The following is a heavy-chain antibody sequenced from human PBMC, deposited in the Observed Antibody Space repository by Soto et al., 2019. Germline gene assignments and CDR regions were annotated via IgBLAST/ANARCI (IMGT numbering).Heavy chain of an antibody. Sequence: EVQLVQSGAEVKKPGESLRISCKGSGYSFTSYWITWVRQMPGKGLEWMGRIDPSDSYTNYSPSFQGHVTISAAKSISTAYLQWSSLKASATAIYYWTRLPLAAACSDANTWGQGTLVTVSS. V-gene: IGHV5-10-1*01. D-gene: IGHD6-13*01. J-gene: IGHJ5*02. CDR2: IDPSDSYT. CDR3: TRLPLAAACSDANT. CDR1: GYSFTSYW.